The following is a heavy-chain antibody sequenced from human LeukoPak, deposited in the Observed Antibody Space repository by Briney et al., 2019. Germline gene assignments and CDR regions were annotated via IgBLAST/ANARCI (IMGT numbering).Heavy chain of an antibody. D-gene: IGHD3-10*01. CDR2: IYYSGST. Sequence: SETLSLTRNVSGGSISSYYWSRIRQPPGKGLEWIGYIYYSGSTNYNPSLKSRVTISVDTSKNQFSLRLTSVTAADTAVYYCARMGPPLRGVRYYYYMDVWGKGTTVTVSS. V-gene: IGHV4-59*01. CDR1: GGSISSYY. CDR3: ARMGPPLRGVRYYYYMDV. J-gene: IGHJ6*03.